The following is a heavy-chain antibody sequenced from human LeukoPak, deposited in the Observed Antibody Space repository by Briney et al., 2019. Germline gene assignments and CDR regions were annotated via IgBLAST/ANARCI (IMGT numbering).Heavy chain of an antibody. Sequence: SGTLSLTCTVSGGSISSSYWSWIRQPAGKGLEWIGRIYTRESTNYNPSLKSRVSMSLDTSKNQLSLKLTSVTAADTAVYYCARDDGRTGRYYYGLDVWGQGTTVTVSS. CDR2: IYTREST. CDR1: GGSISSSY. D-gene: IGHD1-1*01. J-gene: IGHJ6*02. CDR3: ARDDGRTGRYYYGLDV. V-gene: IGHV4-4*07.